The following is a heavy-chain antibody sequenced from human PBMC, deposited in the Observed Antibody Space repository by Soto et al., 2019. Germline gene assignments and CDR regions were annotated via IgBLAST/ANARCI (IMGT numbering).Heavy chain of an antibody. Sequence: QVRLQESARGLVKPSPTMTLTCSVSDLSISSGGCYWSWIRQHPEKGLEWIGYVYYSGNNYFNRSLQRRATISVDTSQEQCSLQLSSVTAAATAVYYCASSPGVPAWYLDPWGQGPLVPVSS. CDR2: VYYSGNN. J-gene: IGHJ5*02. CDR1: DLSISSGGCY. D-gene: IGHD6-13*01. CDR3: ASSPGVPAWYLDP. V-gene: IGHV4-31*03.